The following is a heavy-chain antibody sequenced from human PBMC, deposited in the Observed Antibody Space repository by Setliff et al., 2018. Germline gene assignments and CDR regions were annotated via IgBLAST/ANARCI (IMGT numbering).Heavy chain of an antibody. CDR2: LKSGGSI. V-gene: IGHV3-74*01. J-gene: IGHJ4*02. Sequence: GGSLRLSCAVSGFTISDYWMHWVRQAPGKGLVWVSRLKSGGSIGYADSVKGRFTISRDNAKNTLYLQMNSLRAEDTGVYYCARDLSGRSDSWGQGTLVTVSS. CDR3: ARDLSGRSDS. CDR1: GFTISDYW. D-gene: IGHD3-3*01.